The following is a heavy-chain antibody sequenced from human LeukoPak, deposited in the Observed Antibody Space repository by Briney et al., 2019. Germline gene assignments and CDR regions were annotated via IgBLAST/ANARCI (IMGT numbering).Heavy chain of an antibody. J-gene: IGHJ3*02. CDR2: IVVGSGNT. CDR3: ARAARYNWNDPNLHDAFDI. V-gene: IGHV1-58*02. Sequence: GASVTVSCKASGFTFTSSAMQWVRQARGQRLEWIGWIVVGSGNTNYAQKFQERVTITRDMSTSTAYMERSSLRSEDTAVYYCARAARYNWNDPNLHDAFDIWGQGTMVTVSS. CDR1: GFTFTSSA. D-gene: IGHD1-1*01.